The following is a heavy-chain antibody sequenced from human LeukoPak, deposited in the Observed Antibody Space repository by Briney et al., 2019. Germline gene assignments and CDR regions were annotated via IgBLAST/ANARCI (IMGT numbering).Heavy chain of an antibody. J-gene: IGHJ4*02. CDR2: IVVGSGKT. D-gene: IGHD4-17*01. V-gene: IGHV1-58*02. Sequence: SVKVSCTTSGFNLTGSAMQWVRQARGQRLEWIGWIVVGSGKTKYAQKFQARVTLTRDMSTSTAYMFLSDLRSEDTAIYYCAAAPRLTTVIDFWGQGTLVTVSS. CDR1: GFNLTGSA. CDR3: AAAPRLTTVIDF.